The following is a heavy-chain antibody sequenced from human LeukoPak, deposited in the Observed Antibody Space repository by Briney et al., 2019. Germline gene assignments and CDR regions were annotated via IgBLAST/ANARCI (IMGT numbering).Heavy chain of an antibody. CDR2: IIPIFGTA. V-gene: IGHV1-69*06. J-gene: IGHJ4*02. CDR1: GYTFTSYG. Sequence: ASVKVSCKASGYTFTSYGISWVRQAPGQGLEWMGGIIPIFGTANYAQKFQGRVTITADKSTSTAYMELSSLRSEDTAVYYCARDGSLGPLYYFDYWGQGTLVTVSS. CDR3: ARDGSLGPLYYFDY. D-gene: IGHD7-27*01.